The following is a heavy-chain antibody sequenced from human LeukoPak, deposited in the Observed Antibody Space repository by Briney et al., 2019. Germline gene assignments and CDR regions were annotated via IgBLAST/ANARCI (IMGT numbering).Heavy chain of an antibody. CDR1: GFTFRAYA. D-gene: IGHD3-10*01. J-gene: IGHJ4*02. CDR3: ARSTYYYGSGTFYSVGPFDS. CDR2: VSSDGQND. Sequence: PGVSLRLSCLASGFTFRAYALHWVRQTPGQGLDWVAVVSSDGQNDFYSDSVRGRFTISRDNSRDTLYLQMDGLRAADTGLYFCARSTYYYGSGTFYSVGPFDSWGQGTLVTVSS. V-gene: IGHV3-30*01.